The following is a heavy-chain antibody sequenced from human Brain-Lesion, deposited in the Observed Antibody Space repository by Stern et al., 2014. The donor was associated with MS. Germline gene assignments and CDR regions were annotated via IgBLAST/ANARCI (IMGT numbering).Heavy chain of an antibody. Sequence: QLVESGPGLVKPSETLSLTCTVSGGSISSSTYYWAWIRQPPGKGLEWIGNIYYSGFTYYNPSLKSRFTISVDMSKNQFPLKLSSVTAADTAIYYCARHDSVPRPSQLYSARDRGPGYFDYWGQGTLVTVSS. J-gene: IGHJ4*02. CDR3: ARHDSVPRPSQLYSARDRGPGYFDY. V-gene: IGHV4-39*01. D-gene: IGHD1-26*01. CDR1: GGSISSSTYY. CDR2: IYYSGFT.